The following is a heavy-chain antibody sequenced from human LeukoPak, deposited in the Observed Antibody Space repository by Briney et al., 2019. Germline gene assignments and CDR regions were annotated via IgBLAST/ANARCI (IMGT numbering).Heavy chain of an antibody. V-gene: IGHV3-7*01. D-gene: IGHD2-8*02. Sequence: GGSLRLSCAASGFTFSNYWMSWVRQAPGKGLEWVANIKQDGSETYYVDSERGRFTISRDNTKNSLYLQMNSLRAEDTAVYYCAREQLTWYYFDYWGQGTLVTVSS. CDR3: AREQLTWYYFDY. CDR1: GFTFSNYW. J-gene: IGHJ4*02. CDR2: IKQDGSET.